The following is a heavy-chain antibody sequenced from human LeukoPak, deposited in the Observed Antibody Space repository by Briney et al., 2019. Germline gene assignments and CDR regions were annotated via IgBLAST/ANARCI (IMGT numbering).Heavy chain of an antibody. Sequence: SLSLSCTASVYTFGVYAMSCVRDSPGEGGVGVVFFWRKAYGGTTEYAASVKGRFTISRDESKSIDYLQMNTLKTEDTAVYYCISSYCMDVWGQGTTVTVSS. CDR1: VYTFGVYA. CDR2: FWRKAYGGTT. J-gene: IGHJ6*02. CDR3: ISSYCMDV. V-gene: IGHV3-49*04.